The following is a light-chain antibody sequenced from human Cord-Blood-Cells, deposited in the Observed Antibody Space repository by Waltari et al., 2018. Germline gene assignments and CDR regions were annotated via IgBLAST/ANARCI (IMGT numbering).Light chain of an antibody. Sequence: DIQMTQSPSSLSASVGDRVTITCRASQSISSYLNWYQQKPGKAPKLLIYAASSLQSRVPSRFSGSGSGTDFTLTISSLQPEDFATYYCQQSYSTPLPTFGQGTKVEIK. CDR3: QQSYSTPLPT. CDR2: AAS. V-gene: IGKV1-39*01. CDR1: QSISSY. J-gene: IGKJ1*01.